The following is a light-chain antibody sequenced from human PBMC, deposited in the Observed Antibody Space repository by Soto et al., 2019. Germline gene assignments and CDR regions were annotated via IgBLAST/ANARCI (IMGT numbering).Light chain of an antibody. CDR1: QSFSSN. V-gene: IGKV3-15*01. J-gene: IGKJ1*01. CDR2: AXS. Sequence: RVMPQSPATLSVSAGVRATMSXRASQSFSSNLAWYQQKPGXAPSXXXDAXSTMARGSPARLSGSGSATAFTLTISSLQSEYFAVYCCQQYKYRTVTFGQGTKVDI. CDR3: QQYKYRTVT.